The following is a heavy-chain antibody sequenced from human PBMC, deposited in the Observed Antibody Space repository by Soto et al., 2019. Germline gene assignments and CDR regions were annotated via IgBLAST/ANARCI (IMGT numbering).Heavy chain of an antibody. CDR1: GGSFSGYY. D-gene: IGHD2-15*01. J-gene: IGHJ6*02. Sequence: LSLTCAVYGGSFSGYYWSWIRQPPGKGLEWIGKINYSGSTNYNPSLKSRVTISVDTSKNQFSLKLSSVTAADTAVYYCARRVAATQYYYYYYGMDVWGQGTTVTVSS. CDR2: INYSGST. CDR3: ARRVAATQYYYYYYGMDV. V-gene: IGHV4-34*01.